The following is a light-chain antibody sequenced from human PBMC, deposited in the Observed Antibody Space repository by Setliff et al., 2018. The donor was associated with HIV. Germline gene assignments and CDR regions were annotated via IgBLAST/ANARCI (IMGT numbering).Light chain of an antibody. J-gene: IGLJ1*01. V-gene: IGLV2-14*01. CDR2: EVS. Sequence: QSVLTQPASVSGSPGQSITISCTGASSDVGGYNYVSWYQQHPGKAPKLMIYEVSKRPSGVPNRFSGSKSGNTASLTISGLQAEDEADYYCSSYTSSSTLVFGSGTKVTLL. CDR3: SSYTSSSTLV. CDR1: SSDVGGYNY.